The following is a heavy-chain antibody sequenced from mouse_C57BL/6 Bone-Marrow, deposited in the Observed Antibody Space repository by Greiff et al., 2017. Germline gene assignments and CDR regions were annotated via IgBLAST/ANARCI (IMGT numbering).Heavy chain of an antibody. CDR3: ANYYGSSYWYFDY. CDR2: INPSSGYT. Sequence: VQLQQSGAELAKPGASVKLSCKASGYTFTSYWMHWVKQRPGQGLEWIGYINPSSGYTNYNQKFKDKATLTADKSSSTAYMQLSSLTYEDSAVYYCANYYGSSYWYFDYWGQGTTLTVSS. J-gene: IGHJ2*01. D-gene: IGHD1-1*01. V-gene: IGHV1-7*01. CDR1: GYTFTSYW.